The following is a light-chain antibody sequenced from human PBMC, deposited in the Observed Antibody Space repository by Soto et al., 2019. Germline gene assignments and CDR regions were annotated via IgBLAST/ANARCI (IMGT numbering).Light chain of an antibody. Sequence: DIQMTQSPSSLSASVGDRVSITCRASQSIAYYLNWFQQKPGKAPKLLIYAASSLQSGVPSRFSGSRSGTDFTLTISSLQPEDFATYYCQQSSNSPMSTFGQGTKLYVK. CDR3: QQSSNSPMST. V-gene: IGKV1-39*01. J-gene: IGKJ2*01. CDR2: AAS. CDR1: QSIAYY.